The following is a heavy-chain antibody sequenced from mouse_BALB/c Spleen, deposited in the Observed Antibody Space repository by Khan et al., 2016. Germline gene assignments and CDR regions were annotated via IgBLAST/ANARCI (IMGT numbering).Heavy chain of an antibody. J-gene: IGHJ4*01. CDR3: ARDLDY. Sequence: QVQLQLSGAELAKPGASVKMSCKASGYTFTTYWMHWVKQRPGQGLEWIGYINPSTGYTEYNQKFKDKATLTVDKSSSTAYMQLSSLTSDDSAVYYCARDLDYWGQGTSVTVSS. CDR2: INPSTGYT. V-gene: IGHV1-7*01. CDR1: GYTFTTYW.